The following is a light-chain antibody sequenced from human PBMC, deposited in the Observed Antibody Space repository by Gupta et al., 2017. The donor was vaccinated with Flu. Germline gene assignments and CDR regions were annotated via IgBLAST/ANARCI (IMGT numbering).Light chain of an antibody. J-gene: IGLJ3*02. CDR3: SSYTSSSTLV. CDR2: EVS. Sequence: QSALTQPASVSWSPGQSITIPCTGTSSDVGGYNYVSWYQQHPVKAPKLMIYEVSKRPSGVSNRFSGSKSGNTASLTISGLQAEDEADYYCSSYTSSSTLVFGGGTKLTVL. CDR1: SSDVGGYNY. V-gene: IGLV2-14*01.